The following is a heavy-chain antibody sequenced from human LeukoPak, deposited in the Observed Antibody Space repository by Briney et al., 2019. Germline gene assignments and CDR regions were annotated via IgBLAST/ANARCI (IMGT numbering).Heavy chain of an antibody. CDR3: ANEGLRKDY. V-gene: IGHV3-30*02. J-gene: IGHJ4*02. Sequence: GGSLRLSCAASGFTFSSYGMHWVRQAPGKGLEWLAFIRYDGGSKSYADSMKGRFTISRDNSKNTVYLQMNSLRAEDTAVYYCANEGLRKDYWGQGTLVTVSS. CDR1: GFTFSSYG. CDR2: IRYDGGSK.